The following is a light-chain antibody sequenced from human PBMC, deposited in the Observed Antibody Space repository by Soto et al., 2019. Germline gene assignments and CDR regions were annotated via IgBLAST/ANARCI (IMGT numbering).Light chain of an antibody. Sequence: EIVLTQSPGTLSLSPGERATHSCRASQNVDSNYLAWYQQKPGQAPRIIIFGASGRATGIPDRFSGSGSGTDFTLTISRLEPEDFAVYYCQQYGSLSWTFGQGTKVDIK. CDR3: QQYGSLSWT. CDR1: QNVDSNY. J-gene: IGKJ1*01. CDR2: GAS. V-gene: IGKV3-20*01.